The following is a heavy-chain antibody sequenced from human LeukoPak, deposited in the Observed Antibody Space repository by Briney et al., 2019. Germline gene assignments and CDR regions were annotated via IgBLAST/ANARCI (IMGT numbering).Heavy chain of an antibody. CDR2: IYPGDSDT. V-gene: IGHV5-51*01. D-gene: IGHD3-22*01. CDR1: GYSFISYW. CDR3: ARQYYYDSSGSLDY. J-gene: IGHJ4*02. Sequence: GESLKISCKGSGYSFISYWIAWVRQMPGKGLEWMGIIYPGDSDTRYSPSFQGQVTISADKSISTAYLQWSSLKASDTAMYYCARQYYYDSSGSLDYWGQGTLVIVSA.